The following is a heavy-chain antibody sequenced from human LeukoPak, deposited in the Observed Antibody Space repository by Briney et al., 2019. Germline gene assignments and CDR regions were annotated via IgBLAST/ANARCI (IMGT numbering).Heavy chain of an antibody. D-gene: IGHD2-2*01. Sequence: PGGSLRLSCAASGFTFSSYAMSWVRQAPGKGLEWVSAISGSGGSTYYADSVKGRFTISRDNSKNTLYLQMNSLRAEDTAVYYCAMSREDPVVVVPAAVDYWGQGTLVTVSS. J-gene: IGHJ4*02. CDR2: ISGSGGST. CDR1: GFTFSSYA. CDR3: AMSREDPVVVVPAAVDY. V-gene: IGHV3-23*01.